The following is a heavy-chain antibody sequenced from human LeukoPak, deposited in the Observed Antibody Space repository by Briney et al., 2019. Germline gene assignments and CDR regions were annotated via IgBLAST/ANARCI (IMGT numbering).Heavy chain of an antibody. CDR3: ARDLLYGSGSYYIDWYYYYYMDV. CDR2: IYHSGST. V-gene: IGHV4-38-2*02. Sequence: SETLSLTCTVSGYSISSGYYWGWIRQPPGKGLEWIGSIYHSGSTYYNPSLKSRVTISVDTSKNQFSLKLSSVTAADTAVYYCARDLLYGSGSYYIDWYYYYYMDVWGKGTTVTVSS. D-gene: IGHD3-10*01. J-gene: IGHJ6*03. CDR1: GYSISSGYY.